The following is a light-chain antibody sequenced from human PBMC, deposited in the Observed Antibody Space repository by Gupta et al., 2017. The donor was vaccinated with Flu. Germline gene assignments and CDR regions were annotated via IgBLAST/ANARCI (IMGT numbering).Light chain of an antibody. J-gene: IGLJ1*01. CDR2: DVA. CDR1: SGDDGADND. V-gene: IGLV2-14*03. Sequence: QSALPQPASVPGSPGPSLTISCTGTSGDDGADNDVSWYQQHPGETPKLLIYDVANRPSGVSNRFSGSKSGNTASLTIAGLQAEDEADYYCCSYTGRNTAYVFGPGTKVTVL. CDR3: CSYTGRNTAYV.